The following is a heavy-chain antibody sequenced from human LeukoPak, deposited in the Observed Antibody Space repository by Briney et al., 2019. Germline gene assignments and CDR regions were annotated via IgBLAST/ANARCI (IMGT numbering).Heavy chain of an antibody. D-gene: IGHD2-15*01. CDR3: ARIVVAATPGHYYFDY. Sequence: SETLSLTCAVYGGSFSGYYWSWIRQPPGKGLEWIGEINNIGSTNTNPSLKSRVTISVDTSKNQFSLKLSSVPAADTAVYYCARIVVAATPGHYYFDYWGQGTLVTVSS. V-gene: IGHV4-34*01. J-gene: IGHJ4*02. CDR2: INNIGST. CDR1: GGSFSGYY.